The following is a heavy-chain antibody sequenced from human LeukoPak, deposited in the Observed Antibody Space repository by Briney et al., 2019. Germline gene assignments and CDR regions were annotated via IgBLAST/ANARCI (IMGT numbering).Heavy chain of an antibody. J-gene: IGHJ3*01. CDR2: IYYTGST. V-gene: IGHV4-59*01. Sequence: PSETLSLTCTVSGGSISSYYWSWIRQPPGKGLEWIGYIYYTGSTNYNPSLKSRVTILVDTSKNQFSLKLSSVTAADTAVYYCAREEVAVAAGSAFDLWGQGTMVTVSS. CDR3: AREEVAVAAGSAFDL. CDR1: GGSISSYY. D-gene: IGHD6-19*01.